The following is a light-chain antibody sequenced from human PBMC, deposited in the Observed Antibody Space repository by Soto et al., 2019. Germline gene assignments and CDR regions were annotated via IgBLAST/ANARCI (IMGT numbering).Light chain of an antibody. CDR2: EVN. Sequence: QSALTQPPSASGSPGQSVTISCTGASNDGGGYNYVSWYQQHPGKAPKLMIYEVNKRPSGVPDRFSGSKSGNTASLTVSGLQAEDEADYYCSSYGGSNNYVVFGGGTKLTVL. J-gene: IGLJ2*01. CDR1: SNDGGGYNY. CDR3: SSYGGSNNYVV. V-gene: IGLV2-8*01.